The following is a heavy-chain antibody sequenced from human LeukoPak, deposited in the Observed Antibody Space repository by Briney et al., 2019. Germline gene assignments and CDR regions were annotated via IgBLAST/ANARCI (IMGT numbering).Heavy chain of an antibody. Sequence: GGSLRLSCAASGFTFSSYWMHWVRQAPGKGLVWVSGISWNSGSIGYADSVKGRFTISRDNAKNSLYLQMNSLRAEDMALYYCAKDRSSEQQLVWGFDYWGQGTLVTVSS. CDR1: GFTFSSYW. D-gene: IGHD6-13*01. V-gene: IGHV3-9*03. CDR3: AKDRSSEQQLVWGFDY. J-gene: IGHJ4*02. CDR2: ISWNSGSI.